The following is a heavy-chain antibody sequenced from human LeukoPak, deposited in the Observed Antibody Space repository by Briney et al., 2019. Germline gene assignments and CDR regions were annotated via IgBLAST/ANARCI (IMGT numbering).Heavy chain of an antibody. CDR3: ARGYTAMAPIDY. CDR1: GFTFSSYS. V-gene: IGHV3-21*04. D-gene: IGHD5-18*01. J-gene: IGHJ4*02. CDR2: ISSSSSYI. Sequence: PGGSLRLSCAASGFTFSSYSMNWVRQAPGKGLEWVSSISSSSSYIYYADSVKGRFTISRDNAKNSLYLQMNSLRAEDTALYHCARGYTAMAPIDYWGQGTLVTVSS.